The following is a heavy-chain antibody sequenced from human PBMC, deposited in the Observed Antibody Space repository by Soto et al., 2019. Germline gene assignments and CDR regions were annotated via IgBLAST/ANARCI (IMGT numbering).Heavy chain of an antibody. Sequence: EVQLLESGGGLVQPGGSLRLSCAASGFTFSSYAMIWIRQVPGTGLEWVSGLYGSGRGIHYADSVKGRFTISRDNSAYAVYLQMNNLRVEDRAVYYCAKDAVAGDGVWLAHAWGRGTAVTVSS. CDR1: GFTFSSYA. J-gene: IGHJ5*02. CDR3: AKDAVAGDGVWLAHA. CDR2: LYGSGRGI. D-gene: IGHD4-17*01. V-gene: IGHV3-23*01.